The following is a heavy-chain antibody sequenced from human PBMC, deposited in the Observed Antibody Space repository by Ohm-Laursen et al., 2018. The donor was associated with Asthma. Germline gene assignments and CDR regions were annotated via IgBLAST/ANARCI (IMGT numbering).Heavy chain of an antibody. J-gene: IGHJ3*02. D-gene: IGHD3-22*01. Sequence: SLRLSCTASGFTFDDDAMHWVRQAPGKGLEWVSGISWNSGSIGYADSVKGRFTISRDNAKNSLYLQMNSLRAEDTALYYCAKVMKYYYDSSGYYAHDAFDIWGQGTMVTVSS. CDR3: AKVMKYYYDSSGYYAHDAFDI. CDR1: GFTFDDDA. CDR2: ISWNSGSI. V-gene: IGHV3-9*01.